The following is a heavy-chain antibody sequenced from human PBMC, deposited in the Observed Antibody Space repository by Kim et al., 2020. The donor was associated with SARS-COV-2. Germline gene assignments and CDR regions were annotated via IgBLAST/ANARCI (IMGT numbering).Heavy chain of an antibody. D-gene: IGHD1-26*01. Sequence: SETLSLTCTVSGGSTSNYYWSWIRQPPGKGLEWIGYIYYSGSTNYNPSLKSRVTISVDTSNNQVSLTLSSVTAADTAVYYCARGRWELPYWGQGTLVTVSS. CDR1: GGSTSNYY. CDR2: IYYSGST. CDR3: ARGRWELPY. V-gene: IGHV4-59*01. J-gene: IGHJ4*02.